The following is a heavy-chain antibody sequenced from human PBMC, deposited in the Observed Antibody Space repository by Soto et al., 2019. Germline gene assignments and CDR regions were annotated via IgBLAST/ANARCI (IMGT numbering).Heavy chain of an antibody. CDR1: GFSFSSFG. Sequence: QVQLVESGGGVVQPGMSLRLSCSAAGFSFSSFGMHWLRQAPGKGLDWVALIAYDGRKKYYADSVKGRFTISRDNSKNTLYLQMNSLRREDTAVYYCAKEPGFYFDSWGLGTLVTVSS. CDR3: AKEPGFYFDS. CDR2: IAYDGRKK. J-gene: IGHJ4*02. D-gene: IGHD7-27*01. V-gene: IGHV3-30*18.